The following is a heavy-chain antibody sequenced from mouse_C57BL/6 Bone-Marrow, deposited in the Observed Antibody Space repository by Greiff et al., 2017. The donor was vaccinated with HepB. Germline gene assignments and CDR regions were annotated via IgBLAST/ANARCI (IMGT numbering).Heavy chain of an antibody. CDR2: IWRGGST. V-gene: IGHV2-5*01. CDR3: AKNSLLNYYGSSPYAMDY. Sequence: QVQLKESGPGLVQPSQSLSITCTVSGFSLTSYGVHWVRQSPGKGLEWLGVIWRGGSTDYNAAFMSRLSITKDNSKSQVFFKMNSLQADDTAIYYCAKNSLLNYYGSSPYAMDYWGQGTSVTVSS. D-gene: IGHD1-1*01. CDR1: GFSLTSYG. J-gene: IGHJ4*01.